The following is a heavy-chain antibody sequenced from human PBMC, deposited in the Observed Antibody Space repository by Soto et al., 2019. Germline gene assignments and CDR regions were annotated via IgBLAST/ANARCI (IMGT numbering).Heavy chain of an antibody. D-gene: IGHD1-26*01. J-gene: IGHJ4*02. Sequence: QVQLVQSGPEVKKPGASMKVSCKTSGYTFTSHGITWVRQAPGKGLEWMGWITVSSGNTQYAQKFKGRVTMTADTTTTTVYMELWSLVADDTAVYYCARPSSYVSYYFFDHWGQGTPVTVSS. V-gene: IGHV1-18*04. CDR1: GYTFTSHG. CDR3: ARPSSYVSYYFFDH. CDR2: ITVSSGNT.